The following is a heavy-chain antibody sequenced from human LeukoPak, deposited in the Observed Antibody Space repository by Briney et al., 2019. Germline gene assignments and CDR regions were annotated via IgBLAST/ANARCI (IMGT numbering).Heavy chain of an antibody. V-gene: IGHV6-1*01. D-gene: IGHD6-19*01. CDR2: TYYRSKWYN. Sequence: SQTLSLTCAISGDTVSNNTAAWSWIRQSPSRGLEWLGRTYYRSKWYNNYAVSVKSRVTFNTDTSKNQVFLQLKSVTPEDTAVYYCARARLSSARFDLWGQGTLVTVSS. CDR3: ARARLSSARFDL. CDR1: GDTVSNNTAA. J-gene: IGHJ5*02.